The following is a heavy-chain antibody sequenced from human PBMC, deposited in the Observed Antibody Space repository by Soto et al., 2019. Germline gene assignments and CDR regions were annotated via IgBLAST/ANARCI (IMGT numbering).Heavy chain of an antibody. V-gene: IGHV3-53*01. Sequence: GGSLRLSCAASGFAVSNNYMSWVRQAPGKGLEWVSVIYSGGSTYYADSVKGRFTISRDNSKNTLYLQMNSLRAEDTAVYYCARQQNYGAKDYWGQRTLVTVSS. D-gene: IGHD4-17*01. CDR3: ARQQNYGAKDY. CDR2: IYSGGST. J-gene: IGHJ4*02. CDR1: GFAVSNNY.